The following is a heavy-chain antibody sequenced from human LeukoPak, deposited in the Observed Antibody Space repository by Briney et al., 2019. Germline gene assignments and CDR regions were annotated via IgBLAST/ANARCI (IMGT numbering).Heavy chain of an antibody. D-gene: IGHD4-17*01. CDR3: ARRADGDEGYFDY. CDR1: GYTFTSYY. V-gene: IGHV1-46*01. J-gene: IGHJ4*02. CDR2: INPSSGST. Sequence: ASVKLSCKASGYTFTSYYMHWVRQAPGQGLEWMGIINPSSGSTSYAQRFQGRVTMTRDTSTSTVYMELSSLRSEDTAVYYCARRADGDEGYFDYWGQGTLVTVSS.